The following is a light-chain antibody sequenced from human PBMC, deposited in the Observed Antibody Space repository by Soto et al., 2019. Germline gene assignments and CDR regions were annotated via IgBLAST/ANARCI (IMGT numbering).Light chain of an antibody. Sequence: QSALTQPASVSGSPGQSITISCTGTSSDVGGYNYVSWYQQHPGKAPKLMIYEVSNRPSGVSNRFYGSKSGNKASLTISGLQAEDEADYYCSSYTSSSTRVFGTGTKVTVL. CDR1: SSDVGGYNY. CDR2: EVS. CDR3: SSYTSSSTRV. V-gene: IGLV2-14*01. J-gene: IGLJ1*01.